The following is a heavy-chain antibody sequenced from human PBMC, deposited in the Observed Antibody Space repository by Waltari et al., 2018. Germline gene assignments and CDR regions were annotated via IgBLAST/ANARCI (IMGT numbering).Heavy chain of an antibody. CDR3: ARNVKYYGSGIYYYYYYMDV. CDR1: GDSISSFY. J-gene: IGHJ6*03. D-gene: IGHD3-10*01. CDR2: ISNSGST. Sequence: QVQLQESGPGLVKPSETLSLTCTVSGDSISSFYWSWIRQPPGKGLEWIGEISNSGSTNYNPSLKSRVTISVETSKNQISLNMSSVTAADTAVYYCARNVKYYGSGIYYYYYYMDVWGKGTTVTVSS. V-gene: IGHV4-59*01.